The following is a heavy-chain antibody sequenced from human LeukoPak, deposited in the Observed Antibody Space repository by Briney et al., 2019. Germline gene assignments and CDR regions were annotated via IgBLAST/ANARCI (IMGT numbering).Heavy chain of an antibody. CDR1: GFTFDDYA. D-gene: IGHD3-22*01. V-gene: IGHV3-9*01. Sequence: AGRSLRLSCAASGFTFDDYAMHWVRQAPGKGLEWVSGISWNSGSIGYADSVKGRFTISRDNAKNSLYLQMNSLRAEDTALYYCAKDGVGYYDSSGPSGFDYWGQGTLVTVS. CDR3: AKDGVGYYDSSGPSGFDY. J-gene: IGHJ4*02. CDR2: ISWNSGSI.